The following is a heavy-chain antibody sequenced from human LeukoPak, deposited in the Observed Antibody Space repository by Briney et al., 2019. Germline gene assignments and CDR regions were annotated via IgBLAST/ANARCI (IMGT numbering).Heavy chain of an antibody. CDR1: GGSISSSSYY. CDR2: IYYSGST. D-gene: IGHD2-2*01. Sequence: SETLSLTCTVSGGSISSSSYYCGWIRQPPGKGLEWIGSIYYSGSTYYNPSLKSRVTISVDTSKNQFSLKLSSVTAADTAVYYCARHKADSRYCGSWACGPNDAFDIWGQGTMVTVSS. J-gene: IGHJ3*02. CDR3: ARHKADSRYCGSWACGPNDAFDI. V-gene: IGHV4-39*01.